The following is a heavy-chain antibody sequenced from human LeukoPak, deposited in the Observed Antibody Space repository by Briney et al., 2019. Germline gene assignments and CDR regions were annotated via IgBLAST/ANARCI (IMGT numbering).Heavy chain of an antibody. V-gene: IGHV7-4-1*02. D-gene: IGHD3-10*01. Sequence: ASVKVSCKASGYIFSDYYMHWVRQAPGQGLEWLGWINTDTGNSTFAQDFTGRFVFSLETSVSTTYLQINNLKAEDTAVYYCARARIIALRGITNMGFDPWGQGTLVTVSS. CDR2: INTDTGNS. CDR1: GYIFSDYY. J-gene: IGHJ5*02. CDR3: ARARIIALRGITNMGFDP.